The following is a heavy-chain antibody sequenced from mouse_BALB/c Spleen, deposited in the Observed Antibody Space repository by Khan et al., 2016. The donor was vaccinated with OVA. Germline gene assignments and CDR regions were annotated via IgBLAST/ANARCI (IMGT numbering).Heavy chain of an antibody. Sequence: VQLQQSGAELVRPGALVKLSCKASGFNIKDYYMHWVKQRPEQGLEWIGWIDPENGETVYDPKFQGKANITADTSSNTAYLQLSSLTSEDTAVYYCARSGYFAWFAYWGQGTLVTASA. CDR2: IDPENGET. CDR1: GFNIKDYY. CDR3: ARSGYFAWFAY. V-gene: IGHV14-1*02. J-gene: IGHJ3*01.